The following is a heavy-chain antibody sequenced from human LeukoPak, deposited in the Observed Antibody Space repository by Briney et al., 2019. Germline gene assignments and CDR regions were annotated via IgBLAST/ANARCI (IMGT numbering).Heavy chain of an antibody. Sequence: PSETLSLTCTVSGGSISSYYWSWIRQPPGKGLEWIGYIYYSGSTNYNPSLKSRVTISVDTSKNQFSLKLSSVTAADTAVYYCARGKRWLQPYFVYWGQGTLVTVSS. V-gene: IGHV4-59*12. CDR3: ARGKRWLQPYFVY. CDR1: GGSISSYY. D-gene: IGHD5-24*01. J-gene: IGHJ4*02. CDR2: IYYSGST.